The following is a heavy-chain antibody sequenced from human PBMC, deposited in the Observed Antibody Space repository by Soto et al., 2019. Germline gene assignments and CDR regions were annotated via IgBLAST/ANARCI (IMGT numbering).Heavy chain of an antibody. CDR1: GGSISSSHW. CDR3: ARVVLSITRGAFDA. J-gene: IGHJ3*01. Sequence: QVRLQESGPGLVKPSGTLSLTCAVSGGSISSSHWWTWVRQSPGKGLEYIGEISHSGTSNSNPSLKSRVTLSVDRSKNHFSLTLTSVTAADTAVYYCARVVLSITRGAFDAWGQGTPVIVSS. V-gene: IGHV4-4*02. CDR2: ISHSGTS. D-gene: IGHD1-20*01.